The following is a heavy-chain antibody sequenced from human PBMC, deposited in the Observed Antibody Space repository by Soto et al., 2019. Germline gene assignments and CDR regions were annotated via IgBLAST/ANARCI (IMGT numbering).Heavy chain of an antibody. CDR1: GYTFTSYG. CDR2: ISAYNGNT. D-gene: IGHD2-15*01. CDR3: ARAAKLETVTVVTSSSLYYYYGMDV. Sequence: QVQLVQSGAEVKKPGASVKVSCKASGYTFTSYGISWVRQAPGQGLEWMGWISAYNGNTNYAQKLQGRVTMTTDTSTSTAYMELRSLRSDDTAVYYCARAAKLETVTVVTSSSLYYYYGMDVWGQGTTVTVSS. V-gene: IGHV1-18*01. J-gene: IGHJ6*02.